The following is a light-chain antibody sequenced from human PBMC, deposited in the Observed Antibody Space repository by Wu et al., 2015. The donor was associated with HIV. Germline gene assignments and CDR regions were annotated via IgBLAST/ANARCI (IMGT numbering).Light chain of an antibody. J-gene: IGKJ1*01. V-gene: IGKV3-15*01. CDR1: QSVRSN. CDR2: DAS. Sequence: EKMMTQSPATLSVSPGERVTLSCRASQSVRSNLAWYQQIPGQAPRLLIYDASIRATGVPARFSGSGSETEFILTISSIQSEDSAVYFCQQYNIWPPXTFGQGLRWKSN. CDR3: QQYNIWPPXT.